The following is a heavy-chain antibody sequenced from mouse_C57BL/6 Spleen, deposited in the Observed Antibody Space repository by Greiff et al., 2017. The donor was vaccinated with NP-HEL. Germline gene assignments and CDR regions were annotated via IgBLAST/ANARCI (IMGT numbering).Heavy chain of an antibody. CDR3: ARSYLYYYAMDY. J-gene: IGHJ4*01. CDR1: GYAFSSYW. Sequence: VQRVESGAELVKPGASVKISCKASGYAFSSYWMNWVKQRPGKGLEWIGQIYPGDGDTNYNGKFKGKATLTADKSSSTAYMQLSSLTSEDSAVYFCARSYLYYYAMDYWGQGTSVTVSS. D-gene: IGHD2-10*01. CDR2: IYPGDGDT. V-gene: IGHV1-80*01.